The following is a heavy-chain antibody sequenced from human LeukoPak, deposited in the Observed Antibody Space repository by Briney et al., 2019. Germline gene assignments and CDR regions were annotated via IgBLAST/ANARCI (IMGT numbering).Heavy chain of an antibody. CDR3: ATSPIKEGFDI. J-gene: IGHJ3*02. CDR2: NKRKTEGEVT. Sequence: GGSLRLFCAASGFTLSNAWMNWVRQAPGKGLEWVGRNKRKTEGEVTNYAAPVRGRFPISRDNSKNTVYLEVNSLKSENTAVYYCATSPIKEGFDISGQGTVVTVSS. V-gene: IGHV3-15*01. CDR1: GFTLSNAW.